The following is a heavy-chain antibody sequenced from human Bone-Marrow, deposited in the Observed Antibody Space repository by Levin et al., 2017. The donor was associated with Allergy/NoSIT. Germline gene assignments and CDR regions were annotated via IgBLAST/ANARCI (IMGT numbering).Heavy chain of an antibody. D-gene: IGHD3-10*01. V-gene: IGHV3-48*02. CDR1: GFTFNSYS. CDR3: ARGLKGGGAFDF. CDR2: ISADSLTI. Sequence: SSETLSLTCAASGFTFNSYSLNWVRQAPGKGLESVAYISADSLTIYHADSVKGRFTISRDNAKNSLYLQMNSLRDEDTVVYYCARGLKGGGAFDFWGQGTMVTVSS. J-gene: IGHJ3*01.